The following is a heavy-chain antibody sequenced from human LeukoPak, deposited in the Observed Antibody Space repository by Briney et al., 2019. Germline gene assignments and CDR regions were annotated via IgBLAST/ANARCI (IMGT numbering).Heavy chain of an antibody. V-gene: IGHV4-59*01. Sequence: TSETLSLTCSVSGGSTSGSYWSWVRQPPGKGLQWIGYIHCTGSTDYNPSLKSRVTISIDTPKNQVSLRVTSVTAADTAVYYCARTAYYDTLTGSGYYFDYWGQGTLVTVSS. CDR2: IHCTGST. CDR1: GGSTSGSY. D-gene: IGHD3-9*01. J-gene: IGHJ4*02. CDR3: ARTAYYDTLTGSGYYFDY.